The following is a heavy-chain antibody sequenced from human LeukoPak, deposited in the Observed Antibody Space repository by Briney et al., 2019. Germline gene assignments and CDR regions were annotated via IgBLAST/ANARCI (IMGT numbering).Heavy chain of an antibody. Sequence: GGSLRLSCAASGFTFSDCYMSWIRQAPGKGLEWVSYISSSGSTIYYADSVKGRFTISRDNAKNSLYLQMNSLRAEDTAVYYCARGRGCSSTSCYAILGAFDIWGQGTMVTVSS. D-gene: IGHD2-2*01. CDR2: ISSSGSTI. V-gene: IGHV3-11*01. CDR3: ARGRGCSSTSCYAILGAFDI. J-gene: IGHJ3*02. CDR1: GFTFSDCY.